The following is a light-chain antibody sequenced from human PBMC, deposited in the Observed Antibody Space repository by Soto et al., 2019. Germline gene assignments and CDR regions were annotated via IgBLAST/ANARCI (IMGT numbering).Light chain of an antibody. CDR2: DAS. CDR3: QQYNTYWT. Sequence: IQMTQSPSTLSASVGDRVTITCRASQYISSWLAWYQQKPGKAPKLLIFDASSLENGVPSRFSGSGSGTEFTLTITGLQPDDFATYYCQQYNTYWTFGQGTKVDIK. V-gene: IGKV1-5*01. CDR1: QYISSW. J-gene: IGKJ1*01.